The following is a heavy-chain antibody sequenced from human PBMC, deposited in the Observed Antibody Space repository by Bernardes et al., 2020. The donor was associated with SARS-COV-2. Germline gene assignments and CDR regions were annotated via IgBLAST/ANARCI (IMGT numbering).Heavy chain of an antibody. CDR1: GFTFSSYA. CDR2: ISGSGGST. V-gene: IGHV3-23*01. D-gene: IGHD3-3*02. Sequence: GGSLRLSCAASGFTFSSYAMSWVRQAPGKGLEWVSAISGSGGSTYYADSVKGRFTISRDNSKNTLYLQMNSLRAEDMAVYYCAKPRVHFWSGSPDAFDIWGQGTMVTVSS. CDR3: AKPRVHFWSGSPDAFDI. J-gene: IGHJ3*02.